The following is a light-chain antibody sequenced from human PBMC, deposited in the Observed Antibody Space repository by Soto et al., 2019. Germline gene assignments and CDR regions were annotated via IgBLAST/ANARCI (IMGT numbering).Light chain of an antibody. CDR3: QQYDKWPIT. J-gene: IGKJ5*01. CDR2: VSS. CDR1: QSVSSN. V-gene: IGKV3-15*01. Sequence: ERVMTQSPATLSVSPGERATLSCRASQSVSSNLAWYQQKPGQAPRLFIYVSSTRATAIPPRFSGSGSGTEFTLTISSLQSEDLAVYYCQQYDKWPITFGQGTRLEI.